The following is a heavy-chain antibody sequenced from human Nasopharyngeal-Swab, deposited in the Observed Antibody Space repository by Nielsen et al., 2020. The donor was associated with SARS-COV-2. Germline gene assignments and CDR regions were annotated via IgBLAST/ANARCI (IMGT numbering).Heavy chain of an antibody. D-gene: IGHD6-6*01. CDR3: ARGAHSSSSGVGNWFDP. CDR2: INHSGST. Sequence: WIRQPPGKGLEWIGEINHSGSTNYNPSLKSRVTISVDTSKNQFSLKLSSVTAADTAVYYCARGAHSSSSGVGNWFDPRGQGTLVTVSS. V-gene: IGHV4-34*01. J-gene: IGHJ5*02.